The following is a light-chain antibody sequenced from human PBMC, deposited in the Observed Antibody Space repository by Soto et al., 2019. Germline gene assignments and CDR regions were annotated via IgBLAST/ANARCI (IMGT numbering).Light chain of an antibody. Sequence: DIQMTQSPSSLSASVGDRATIACRASQGIRSDLVWFQQQPGKAPNRIIYAASSLESGVPSRVSASGSGTEFTLTISSLQPEDFATDYCLQHKSFPWTFGQGTKVESK. CDR3: LQHKSFPWT. V-gene: IGKV1-17*01. J-gene: IGKJ1*01. CDR1: QGIRSD. CDR2: AAS.